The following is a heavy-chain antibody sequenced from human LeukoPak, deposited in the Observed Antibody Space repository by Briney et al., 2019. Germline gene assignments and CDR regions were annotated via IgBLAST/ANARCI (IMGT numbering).Heavy chain of an antibody. V-gene: IGHV1-8*01. J-gene: IGHJ6*02. CDR1: GYTFTSYD. CDR3: ARDHSPSYDFWSGYYHYYYYGMDV. Sequence: WASVTVSCKASGYTFTSYDINWVRQATGQGLEWMGWMNPNSGNTGYAQKFQGRVTMTSNTSISTAYMELSSLRSEDTAVYYCARDHSPSYDFWSGYYHYYYYGMDVWGQGTTVTVSS. D-gene: IGHD3-3*01. CDR2: MNPNSGNT.